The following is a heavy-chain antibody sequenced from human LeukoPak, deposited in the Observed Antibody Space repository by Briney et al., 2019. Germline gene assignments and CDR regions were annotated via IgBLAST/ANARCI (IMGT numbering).Heavy chain of an antibody. CDR2: ISSSGSTI. J-gene: IGHJ4*02. CDR3: ARDKLDGSGTSVLDY. D-gene: IGHD3-10*01. V-gene: IGHV3-48*03. CDR1: GFTFSSYE. Sequence: GGSLRLSCAASGFTFSSYEMNWVRQAPGKGLEWVSYISSSGSTIYYADSVKGRFTISRDNAKNSLYLQMKSLRAEDTAVYYCARDKLDGSGTSVLDYWGQGTLVTVSS.